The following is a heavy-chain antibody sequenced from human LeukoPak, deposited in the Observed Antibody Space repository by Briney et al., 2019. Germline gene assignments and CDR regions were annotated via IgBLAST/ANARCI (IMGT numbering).Heavy chain of an antibody. J-gene: IGHJ3*02. CDR3: ARLFDAFDI. CDR2: IYYSGST. V-gene: IGHV4-59*08. Sequence: PSETLSLTCTVSGGSISRYYWSWIRQPPGKGLEWIGYIYYSGSTNYNPSLKSRVTISVDTSKNQFSLKLSSVTAADTAVYYCARLFDAFDIWGRGTMVTVSS. CDR1: GGSISRYY.